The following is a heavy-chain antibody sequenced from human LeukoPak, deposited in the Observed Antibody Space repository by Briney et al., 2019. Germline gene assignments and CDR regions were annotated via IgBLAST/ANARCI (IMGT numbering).Heavy chain of an antibody. Sequence: PGGSLRLSCAVSGFTFSSYWMSWFRQAPGKGLEWVANINQDGSQKFSVDSVKGRFTISRDNAKNSLSLQMNSLRVEDTAVYYCARDWFDGGYDRFDYWGQGTLVTVSS. CDR3: ARDWFDGGYDRFDY. D-gene: IGHD5-12*01. J-gene: IGHJ4*02. CDR1: GFTFSSYW. V-gene: IGHV3-7*03. CDR2: INQDGSQK.